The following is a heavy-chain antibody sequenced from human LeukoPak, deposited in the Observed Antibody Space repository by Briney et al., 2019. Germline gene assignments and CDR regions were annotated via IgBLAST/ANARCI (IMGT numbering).Heavy chain of an antibody. CDR3: ATVYSSSPLRPMDV. V-gene: IGHV1-69*01. D-gene: IGHD2-2*01. J-gene: IGHJ6*02. CDR1: GGTFSSYA. Sequence: SVKVSCKASGGTFSSYAISWVRQAPGQGLEWMGGIIPIFGTANYAQKFQGRVTITADESTSTAYMELSSLRSEDTAVYYCATVYSSSPLRPMDVWGQGTTVTVSS. CDR2: IIPIFGTA.